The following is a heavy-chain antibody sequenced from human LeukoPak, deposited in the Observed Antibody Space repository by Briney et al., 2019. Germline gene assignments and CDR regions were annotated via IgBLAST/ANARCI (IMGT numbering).Heavy chain of an antibody. J-gene: IGHJ6*03. CDR3: ARVGRSASYFNYYYDMDV. CDR1: GFTFRSYW. D-gene: IGHD1-26*01. CDR2: IKQDGSDK. V-gene: IGHV3-7*03. Sequence: PGGSLRLSCAGSGFTFRSYWMSWVRQAPGKGLEWVANIKQDGSDKVYVDSVKGRFTISRDNAKNSLYLQMNSLRAEDTALYYRARVGRSASYFNYYYDMDVWGKVTTVTVSS.